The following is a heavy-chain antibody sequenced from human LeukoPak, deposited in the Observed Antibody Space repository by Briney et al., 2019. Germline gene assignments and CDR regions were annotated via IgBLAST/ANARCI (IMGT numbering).Heavy chain of an antibody. CDR2: INHSGST. CDR3: ARGELKRPHQYYDFWSGYYGPPYYYYYMDV. J-gene: IGHJ6*03. CDR1: GGSFSGYY. Sequence: PSETLSLTCAVYGGSFSGYYWSWIRQPPGKGLEWIGEINHSGSTNYNPSLKSRVTISVDTSKNQFSLKLSSVTAADTAVYYCARGELKRPHQYYDFWSGYYGPPYYYYYMDVWGKGTTVTVSS. V-gene: IGHV4-34*01. D-gene: IGHD3-3*01.